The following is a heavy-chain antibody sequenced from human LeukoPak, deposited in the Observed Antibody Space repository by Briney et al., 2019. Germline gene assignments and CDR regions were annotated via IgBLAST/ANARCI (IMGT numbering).Heavy chain of an antibody. D-gene: IGHD4-17*01. J-gene: IGHJ4*02. V-gene: IGHV3-33*01. CDR2: IWYDGSKT. Sequence: CRSLTVSCAASGLTFSSHGMHWVRQAPGKGLEWVALIWYDGSKTYYVDSMKGRFTISRDNSKNTLYLQMNSLRAEDTAVYYCARLYGDYIDYWGQGTLVTVSS. CDR3: ARLYGDYIDY. CDR1: GLTFSSHG.